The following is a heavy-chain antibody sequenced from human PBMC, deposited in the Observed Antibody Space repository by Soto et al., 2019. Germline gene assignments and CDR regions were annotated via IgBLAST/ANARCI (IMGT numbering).Heavy chain of an antibody. J-gene: IGHJ6*02. V-gene: IGHV1-69*12. CDR3: ARSPYSSSLDYYCGMDV. Sequence: QVQLVQSGAEVKKPGSSVKVSCKAFGGIFSTYAINWVRQAPGQGLEWMGGIVPIFGKTTYAQKFQGRVRITADESTSTAYMEVSSLASEDTAVYYCARSPYSSSLDYYCGMDVWGQGTTVTVSS. CDR2: IVPIFGKT. D-gene: IGHD6-6*01. CDR1: GGIFSTYA.